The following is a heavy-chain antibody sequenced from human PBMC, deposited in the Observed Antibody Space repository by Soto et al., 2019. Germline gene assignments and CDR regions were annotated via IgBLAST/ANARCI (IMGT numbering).Heavy chain of an antibody. V-gene: IGHV3-72*01. J-gene: IGHJ3*02. CDR3: ARGPNYYDSSGYFPDAFDI. D-gene: IGHD3-22*01. CDR2: TRNKANSYTT. Sequence: GGSLRLSCAASGFTFSDHYMDWVRQAPGKGLEWVGRTRNKANSYTTEYAASVKGRFTISRDDSKNSLYLQMNSLKTEDTAVYYCARGPNYYDSSGYFPDAFDIWGQGTMVTVSS. CDR1: GFTFSDHY.